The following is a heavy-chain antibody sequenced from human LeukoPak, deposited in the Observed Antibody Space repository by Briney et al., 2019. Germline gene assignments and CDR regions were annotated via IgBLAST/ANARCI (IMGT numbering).Heavy chain of an antibody. Sequence: GASVKVSCKASGYTFTNYLIHWMRQAPGQSLQWMGWINTATTETKYSQNFQGRVTIARDTSATTAYMELSSLRSEDTAVYFRARDSGAFDYWGQGTLVTVSS. CDR3: ARDSGAFDY. J-gene: IGHJ4*02. CDR2: INTATTET. CDR1: GYTFTNYL. D-gene: IGHD2-15*01. V-gene: IGHV1-3*04.